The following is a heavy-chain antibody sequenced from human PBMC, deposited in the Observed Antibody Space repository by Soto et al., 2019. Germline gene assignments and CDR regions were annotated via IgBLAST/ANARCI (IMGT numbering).Heavy chain of an antibody. V-gene: IGHV1-69*13. CDR3: AREGQWLARNWFDP. J-gene: IGHJ5*02. D-gene: IGHD6-19*01. CDR2: IIPIFGTA. Sequence: SVKVSCKASGGTFSSYAISWVRQAPGQGLEWMGGIIPIFGTANYAQKFQGRVTITADESTSTAYMELSSLRSEDTAVYYCAREGQWLARNWFDPWGQGTLVTVSS. CDR1: GGTFSSYA.